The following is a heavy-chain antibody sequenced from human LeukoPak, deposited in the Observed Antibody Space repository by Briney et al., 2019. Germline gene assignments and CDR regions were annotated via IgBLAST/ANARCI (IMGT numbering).Heavy chain of an antibody. CDR3: ARDSSYGYGLALDY. V-gene: IGHV1-69*13. D-gene: IGHD5-18*01. CDR1: GGTFSSYA. J-gene: IGHJ4*02. CDR2: IIPIFGTA. Sequence: GASVKVSCKASGGTFSSYAISWVRQAPGQGLEWMGGIIPIFGTANYAQRFQGRVTITADESTSTAYMELSSLRSEDTAVYYCARDSSYGYGLALDYWGQGTLVTVS.